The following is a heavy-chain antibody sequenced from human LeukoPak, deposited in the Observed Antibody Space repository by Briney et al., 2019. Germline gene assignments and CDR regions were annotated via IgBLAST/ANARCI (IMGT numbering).Heavy chain of an antibody. Sequence: PGGSLRLSCAASGFTFSSYAMSWVRQAPGKGLEWVSAISGGGGSTYYADSVKGRFTISRDNSKNTLYLQMNSLRAEDTAVYYCANHLACGSTSCPPFDDWGQGTLVTVSS. D-gene: IGHD2-2*01. V-gene: IGHV3-23*01. CDR1: GFTFSSYA. J-gene: IGHJ4*02. CDR3: ANHLACGSTSCPPFDD. CDR2: ISGGGGST.